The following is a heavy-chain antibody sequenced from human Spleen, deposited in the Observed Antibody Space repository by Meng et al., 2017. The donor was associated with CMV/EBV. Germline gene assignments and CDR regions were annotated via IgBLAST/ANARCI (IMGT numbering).Heavy chain of an antibody. CDR2: IFHSGTT. CDR3: ARDRRGGTFFDL. D-gene: IGHD3-16*01. CDR1: GTSVSRGDYY. V-gene: IGHV4-30-4*08. Sequence: TVSGTSVSRGDYYWSWVRKPPGKGLEYIGYIFHSGTTYSNPSLKSRVTISLDTSKSQFSLKLYSVTAADTAVYYCARDRRGGTFFDLWGRGTLVTVSS. J-gene: IGHJ2*01.